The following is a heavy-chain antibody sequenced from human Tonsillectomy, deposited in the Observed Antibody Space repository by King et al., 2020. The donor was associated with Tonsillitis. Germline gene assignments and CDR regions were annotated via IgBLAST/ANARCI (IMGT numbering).Heavy chain of an antibody. Sequence: VQLVESGGDLVQPGGSLRLSCAASGFTVSSNYMSWVRQAPGKGLEWVAVLYSGGSKNYADSVKGRFTISRDNSKNTLYLQMNSLRAEDTAVYYCARDRSGYDYWGQGTLVTVSS. CDR3: ARDRSGYDY. V-gene: IGHV3-66*01. CDR1: GFTVSSNY. D-gene: IGHD3-22*01. CDR2: LYSGGSK. J-gene: IGHJ4*02.